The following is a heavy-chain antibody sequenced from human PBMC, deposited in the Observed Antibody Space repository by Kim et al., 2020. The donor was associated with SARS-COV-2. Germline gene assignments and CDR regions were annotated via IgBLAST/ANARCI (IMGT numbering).Heavy chain of an antibody. J-gene: IGHJ5*02. V-gene: IGHV4-31*02. Sequence: YNNPTHKSRVTLSVDTSKNQFTLKLSSVTAGAAAVYYCARTAYSGGWFDPWGQGTLVTVSS. D-gene: IGHD3-10*01. CDR3: ARTAYSGGWFDP.